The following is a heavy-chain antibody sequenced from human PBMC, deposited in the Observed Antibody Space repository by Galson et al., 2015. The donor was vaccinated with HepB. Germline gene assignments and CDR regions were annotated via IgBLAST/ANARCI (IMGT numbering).Heavy chain of an antibody. CDR3: AKSQKGPYYYAMDV. J-gene: IGHJ6*02. CDR1: AFTFNAYA. CDR2: VSGSGGDT. Sequence: SLRLSCAASAFTFNAYAMHWVRQAPGKGLEWVATVSGSGGDTNYADSAKGRFSISRDNSKNTVFLQMNSLRAEDTAVYYCAKSQKGPYYYAMDVWGQGTTVTVSS. V-gene: IGHV3-23*01.